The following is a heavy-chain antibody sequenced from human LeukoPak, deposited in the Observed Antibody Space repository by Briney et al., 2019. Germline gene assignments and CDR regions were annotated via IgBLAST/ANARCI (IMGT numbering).Heavy chain of an antibody. CDR1: GGSISSGGYS. CDR3: ARANSSSWYSSDYYYYGMDV. J-gene: IGHJ6*04. CDR2: IYHSGST. V-gene: IGHV4-30-2*01. D-gene: IGHD6-13*01. Sequence: QPSETLSLTCTVSGGSISSGGYSWSWIRQPPGKGLEWIGYIYHSGSTYYNPSLKSRVTISVDRSKNQFSLKLSSVTAADTAVYYCARANSSSWYSSDYYYYGMDVWGKGTTVTVSS.